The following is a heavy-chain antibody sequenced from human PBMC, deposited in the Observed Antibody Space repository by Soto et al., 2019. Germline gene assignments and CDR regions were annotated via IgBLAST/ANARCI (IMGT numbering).Heavy chain of an antibody. J-gene: IGHJ4*02. CDR1: GYTFTSYA. D-gene: IGHD3-22*01. V-gene: IGHV1-3*01. Sequence: GASVKVSCKASGYTFTSYAMHWVRQAPGQRLEWMGWINAGNGNTKFSQKFQGRVTITRDTSASTAYMELSSLRSEDTAVYYCASAYSDSSGYFYFDYWGQGTLVTVSS. CDR3: ASAYSDSSGYFYFDY. CDR2: INAGNGNT.